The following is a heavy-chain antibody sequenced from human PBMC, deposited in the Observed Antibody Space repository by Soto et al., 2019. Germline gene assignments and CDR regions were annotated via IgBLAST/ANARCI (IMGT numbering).Heavy chain of an antibody. J-gene: IGHJ4*02. Sequence: QVQLPQSCPCLLKPSETLSLTCTVSGGSISSPSYNWGWARQPPGKGPEWIGSFFYGGRTHYVPSLASRHSISVDTARSQVSLILTSVTAADTAVYYCATVASTHFDSWGQGALVVVSS. D-gene: IGHD1-1*01. CDR3: ATVASTHFDS. CDR2: FFYGGRT. V-gene: IGHV4-39*01. CDR1: GGSISSPSYN.